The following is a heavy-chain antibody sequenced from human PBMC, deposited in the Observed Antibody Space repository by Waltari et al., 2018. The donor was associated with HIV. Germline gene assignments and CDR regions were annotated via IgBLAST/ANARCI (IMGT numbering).Heavy chain of an antibody. D-gene: IGHD3-16*01. J-gene: IGHJ3*02. CDR1: GYSFPCYY. CDR2: INPNSGGT. CDR3: VSGGNIGFADDDGGAFDI. Sequence: QVPLVQSGAEVKKPGASVKVSCKASGYSFPCYYIHWLRRAPGHGLEWMGWINPNSGGTNYAQKSQGRVTLTRDTSIRTVYMVVSSLRSDDTAVYYCVSGGNIGFADDDGGAFDIWGQGTKVIVSS. V-gene: IGHV1-2*02.